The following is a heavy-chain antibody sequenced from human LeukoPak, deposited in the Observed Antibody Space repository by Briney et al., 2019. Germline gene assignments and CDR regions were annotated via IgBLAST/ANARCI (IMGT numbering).Heavy chain of an antibody. CDR1: GYSFTSYW. CDR3: ARWGNLIAAAEYYGMDV. D-gene: IGHD6-13*01. Sequence: GESLKISCKGSGYSFTSYWIGWVRQMPGKGLEWMGIIYPGDSDTRYSPSFQGQVTISADKSISTAYLQWSSLKASDTAMYYCARWGNLIAAAEYYGMDVWGQGPTVTVSS. CDR2: IYPGDSDT. J-gene: IGHJ6*02. V-gene: IGHV5-51*01.